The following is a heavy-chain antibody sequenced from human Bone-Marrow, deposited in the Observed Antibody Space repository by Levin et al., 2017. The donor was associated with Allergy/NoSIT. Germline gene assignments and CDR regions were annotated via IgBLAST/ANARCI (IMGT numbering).Heavy chain of an antibody. CDR2: IRSKAYGGTT. D-gene: IGHD2-15*01. Sequence: GGSLRLSCTASGFTFRDYAMSWFRQAPGKGLEWVGFIRSKAYGGTTEYAASVKGRFTISRDDSKSIAYLQMNSLKTEDPAVYYCTRAREGYCSGGSCYSRSIYWGQGTLVTVSS. CDR1: GFTFRDYA. J-gene: IGHJ4*02. CDR3: TRAREGYCSGGSCYSRSIY. V-gene: IGHV3-49*03.